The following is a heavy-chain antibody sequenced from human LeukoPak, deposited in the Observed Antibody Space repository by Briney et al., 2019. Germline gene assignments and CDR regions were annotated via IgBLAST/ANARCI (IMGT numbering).Heavy chain of an antibody. CDR1: GYSISSGYY. J-gene: IGHJ4*02. CDR2: IYHSGST. V-gene: IGHV4-38-2*02. CDR3: ARDRGAMVRGVIITPLDY. Sequence: SETLSLTCTVSGYSISSGYYWGWIRQPPGKGLEWIGSIYHSGSTYYNPSLKSRVTISVDTSKNQFSLKLSSVTAADTAVYYCARDRGAMVRGVIITPLDYWGQGTLVTVSS. D-gene: IGHD3-10*01.